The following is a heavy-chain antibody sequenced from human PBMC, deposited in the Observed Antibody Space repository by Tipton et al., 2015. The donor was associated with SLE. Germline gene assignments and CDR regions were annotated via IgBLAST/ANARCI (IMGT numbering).Heavy chain of an antibody. V-gene: IGHV4-34*01. Sequence: TLSLTCAVYGGSFSGYYWNWIRQPPGKGLEWIGEIKHSGSTKNNPSLKSRVTMSVDTSKNQFSLKLSSVTAADTAVYYCARSVQWYFEVWGRGTLVTVSS. CDR3: ARSVQWYFEV. D-gene: IGHD5/OR15-5a*01. CDR1: GGSFSGYY. CDR2: IKHSGST. J-gene: IGHJ2*01.